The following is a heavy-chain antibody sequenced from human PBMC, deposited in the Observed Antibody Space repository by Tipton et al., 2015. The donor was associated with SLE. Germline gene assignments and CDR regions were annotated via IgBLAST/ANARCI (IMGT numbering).Heavy chain of an antibody. J-gene: IGHJ3*02. CDR3: ARDDSSGGFDI. V-gene: IGHV3-11*04. D-gene: IGHD3-10*01. CDR1: GFSFSGYY. Sequence: SLRLSCAASGFSFSGYYMSWMRRAPGKGLEWVSYISTSGSTTYYADSVKGRVTISRDNTKDSLFLQMDSLRAEDTAVYYCARDDSSGGFDIWGQGTAVTVSS. CDR2: ISTSGSTT.